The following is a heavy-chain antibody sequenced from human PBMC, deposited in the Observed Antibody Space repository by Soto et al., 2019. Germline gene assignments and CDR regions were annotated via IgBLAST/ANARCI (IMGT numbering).Heavy chain of an antibody. J-gene: IGHJ5*02. V-gene: IGHV4-31*03. D-gene: IGHD1-7*01. CDR1: GGSVSSRDYY. CDR2: SHYTGNS. CDR3: VRNGNYSRLDP. Sequence: HVQLQESGPGLVKPSQTLSLICTVSGGSVSSRDYYWAWIRQHPGKGLEWIGYSHYTGNSYYNPSLKSRVTISVDTSENQFSLELRSVTVADTAVYFCVRNGNYSRLDPWGQGALVTVSS.